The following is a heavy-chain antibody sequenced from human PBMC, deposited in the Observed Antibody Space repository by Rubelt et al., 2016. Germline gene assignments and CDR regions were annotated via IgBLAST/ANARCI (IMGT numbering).Heavy chain of an antibody. CDR2: IHYTGSTS. J-gene: IGHJ3*02. Sequence: QLQLQESGPGLVQPSETLSLTCTVSGSSIISRRYYWVWIRQPPGKGLEWSGSIHYTGSTSYYNPSLKSRVTISVDTSNVQSSLRLNSVTAADTAVYYCASERRMEGPTSAFDIWGQGTMVTVSS. V-gene: IGHV4-39*01. CDR1: GSSIISRRYY. D-gene: IGHD1-26*01. CDR3: ASERRMEGPTSAFDI.